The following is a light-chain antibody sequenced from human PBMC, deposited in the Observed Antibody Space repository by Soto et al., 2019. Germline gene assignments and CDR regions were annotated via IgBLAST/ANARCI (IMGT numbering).Light chain of an antibody. Sequence: EIVLTQSPGTLSSSPGERITLSCRASQSVSSNSAWYQQKPGQAPRLLIYGASTRATGIPARFSGSGSGTEFTLTISSLQPDDFATDYCQQYHEYWFGQGTRLEIK. CDR2: GAS. J-gene: IGKJ5*01. CDR3: QQYHEYW. V-gene: IGKV3-15*01. CDR1: QSVSSN.